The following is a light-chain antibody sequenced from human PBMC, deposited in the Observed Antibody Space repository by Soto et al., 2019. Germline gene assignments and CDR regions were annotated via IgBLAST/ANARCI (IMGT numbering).Light chain of an antibody. CDR1: SCDVGGYNY. V-gene: IGLV2-8*01. Sequence: QSALTQPPSASGSPGQSVTISCTGTSCDVGGYNYVSWYQQHPGKAPKLMIYEVSKRPSGVPDRFSGSKSGNTASLTVSGLQAEDEADYYCSSYAGSNIYVLGTGTKVTVL. CDR2: EVS. CDR3: SSYAGSNIYV. J-gene: IGLJ1*01.